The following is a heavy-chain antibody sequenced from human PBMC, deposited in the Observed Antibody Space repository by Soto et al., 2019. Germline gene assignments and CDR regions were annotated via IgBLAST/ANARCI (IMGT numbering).Heavy chain of an antibody. CDR3: VKSGDNYNALDD. Sequence: PGGPLRLSYTASGLNLIDHYMSWLRQAPGKGLEWIGYSSNSGSFTRYADSVKGRFSISRDNAKNSLYLQINSLRGDDTAIYYCVKSGDNYNALDDWGQGTPVTVSS. CDR2: SSNSGSFT. V-gene: IGHV3-11*06. CDR1: GLNLIDHY. J-gene: IGHJ4*02. D-gene: IGHD1-1*01.